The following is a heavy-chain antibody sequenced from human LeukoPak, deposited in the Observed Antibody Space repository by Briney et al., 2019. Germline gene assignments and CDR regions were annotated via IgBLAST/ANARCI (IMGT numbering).Heavy chain of an antibody. CDR3: ARGACSSTSCYTGYYYYYYMDV. Sequence: SETLSLTCTVSGGSISSYYWSWIRQPAGKGLEWIGRIYTSGCTNYNPSLKSRVTISVDTSKNQFSLKLSSVTAADTAVYYCARGACSSTSCYTGYYYYYYMDVWGKGTTVTVSS. CDR1: GGSISSYY. V-gene: IGHV4-4*07. D-gene: IGHD2-2*02. J-gene: IGHJ6*03. CDR2: IYTSGCT.